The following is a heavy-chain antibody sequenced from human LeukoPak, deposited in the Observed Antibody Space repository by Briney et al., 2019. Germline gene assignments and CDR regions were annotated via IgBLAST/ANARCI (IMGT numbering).Heavy chain of an antibody. CDR2: IWYDGSST. Sequence: GGSLRLSCAASGFTFSSYAMHWVRQAPGKRLDWVAVIWYDGSSTYYADSVKGRFTISRDNSKNTLFLQMNSLRTADTAVYYCARRSTKENGFDFWGQGTLVTVSS. CDR3: ARRSTKENGFDF. V-gene: IGHV3-33*08. CDR1: GFTFSSYA. D-gene: IGHD1-1*01. J-gene: IGHJ4*02.